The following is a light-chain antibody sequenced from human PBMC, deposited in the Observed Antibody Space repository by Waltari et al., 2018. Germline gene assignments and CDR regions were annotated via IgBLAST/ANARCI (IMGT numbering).Light chain of an antibody. CDR3: QSTDSSGSYRV. J-gene: IGLJ2*01. CDR2: KDS. CDR1: ALPKHY. Sequence: SYELTQPPSVSVSPGQTARITCSGDALPKHYAYWFQQKPGQAPVLVICKDSERPSGIPERFSGSSSGTTVTLTISGVQAEDEAYYYCQSTDSSGSYRVFGGGTKLTVL. V-gene: IGLV3-25*03.